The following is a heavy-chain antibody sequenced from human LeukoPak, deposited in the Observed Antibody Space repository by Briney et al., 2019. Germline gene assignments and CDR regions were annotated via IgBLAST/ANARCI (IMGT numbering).Heavy chain of an antibody. CDR1: GFTFSSYS. D-gene: IGHD3-3*01. V-gene: IGHV3-21*01. CDR2: ISSSNSYV. CDR3: SRALDGYDFWSGYVY. J-gene: IGHJ4*02. Sequence: GGSLRLSCAASGFTFSSYSMNWVRQAPGKGLAGVSSISSSNSYVYYAHSVKGRFTIFRDNAKNSLYLQMNSLRAEDTAVYYCSRALDGYDFWSGYVYWGQGTLVTVSS.